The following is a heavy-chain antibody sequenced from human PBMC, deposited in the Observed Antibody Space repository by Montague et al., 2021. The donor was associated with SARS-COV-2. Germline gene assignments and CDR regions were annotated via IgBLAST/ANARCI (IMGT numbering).Heavy chain of an antibody. J-gene: IGHJ4*02. CDR2: ISDSGST. V-gene: IGHV4-59*08. D-gene: IGHD2-15*01. Sequence: SETLSLTCTVSGGSISSFYWSWFRQPPGKGLEWIGYISDSGSTNYNPSLTSRVTMSVDTSKNQFSLKVNSVTAAGTAVYNCARHYSATLPAVYWGQGTLVTVSS. CDR1: GGSISSFY. CDR3: ARHYSATLPAVY.